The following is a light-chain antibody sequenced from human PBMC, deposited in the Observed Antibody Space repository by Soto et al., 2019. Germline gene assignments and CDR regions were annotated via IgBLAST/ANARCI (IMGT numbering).Light chain of an antibody. CDR1: QSISSY. Sequence: DIQMTQSPSSLSAFVGDRVTITCRASQSISSYLNWYQQKPGTATNLLISTASTLEGGVPSRFSGSGAEKEFTFSISSLQPGYFATYYCQQCYTTPLTCGQGTRVEI. V-gene: IGKV1-39*01. CDR2: TAS. J-gene: IGKJ1*01. CDR3: QQCYTTPLT.